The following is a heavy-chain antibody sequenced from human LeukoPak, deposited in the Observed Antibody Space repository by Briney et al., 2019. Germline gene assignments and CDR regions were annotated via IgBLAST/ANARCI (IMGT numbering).Heavy chain of an antibody. D-gene: IGHD3-10*01. V-gene: IGHV5-51*01. CDR3: ARQRGSGSFAPYYMDV. Sequence: GESLKVSCKGSGYSSTTFWIGWVRQVPGKGLELMGIIYPGDSDTRYSPSFQGQVTISADKSISTAYLQWSSLRASDTAMYYCARQRGSGSFAPYYMDVWGKGTTVTVSS. J-gene: IGHJ6*04. CDR1: GYSSTTFW. CDR2: IYPGDSDT.